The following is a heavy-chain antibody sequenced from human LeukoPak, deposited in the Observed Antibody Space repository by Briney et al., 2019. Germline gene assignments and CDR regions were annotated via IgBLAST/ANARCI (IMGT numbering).Heavy chain of an antibody. CDR3: ARGPTNLVTAASGWFDP. CDR1: GFTFSDYY. J-gene: IGHJ5*02. V-gene: IGHV3-11*04. Sequence: PGGSLRLSCAASGFTFSDYYMSWIRQAPGKGLEWVSYISSSGSTIYYADSVKGRFTISRDNAKNSLYLQMNSLRAEDTAVYYCARGPTNLVTAASGWFDPWGQGTLVTVSS. CDR2: ISSSGSTI. D-gene: IGHD2-15*01.